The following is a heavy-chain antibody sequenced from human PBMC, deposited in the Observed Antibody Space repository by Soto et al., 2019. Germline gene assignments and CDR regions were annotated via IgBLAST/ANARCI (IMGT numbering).Heavy chain of an antibody. CDR2: IWYDGSNK. V-gene: IGHV3-33*01. Sequence: LSLTCAASGFTFSSYGMHWVRQAPGKGLEWVAVIWYDGSNKYYADSVKGRFTISRDNSKNTLYLQMNSLRAEDTAVYYCARERVGRYSSSWSGYYYYGMDVWGQGTTVTVSS. CDR3: ARERVGRYSSSWSGYYYYGMDV. D-gene: IGHD6-13*01. CDR1: GFTFSSYG. J-gene: IGHJ6*02.